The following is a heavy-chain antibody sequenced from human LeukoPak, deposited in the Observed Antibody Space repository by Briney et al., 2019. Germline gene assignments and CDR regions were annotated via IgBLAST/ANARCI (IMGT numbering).Heavy chain of an antibody. CDR2: INHSGST. CDR1: GGSFSGYY. J-gene: IGHJ4*02. V-gene: IGHV4-34*01. D-gene: IGHD3-3*01. Sequence: SETLSLTCAVYGGSFSGYYWSWIRQPPGKGLEWIGEINHSGSTNYNPSLKSRVTISVDTSKNQFSLKLSSVTAADTAVYYCARGVSEYDFWSGKNYFDCWGQGTPVTVSS. CDR3: ARGVSEYDFWSGKNYFDC.